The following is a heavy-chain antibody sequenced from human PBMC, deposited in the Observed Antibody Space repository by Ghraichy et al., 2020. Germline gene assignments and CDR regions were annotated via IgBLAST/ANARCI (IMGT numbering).Heavy chain of an antibody. CDR2: IKQDGSEK. CDR1: GFTFSSYW. V-gene: IGHV3-7*03. D-gene: IGHD1-26*01. CDR3: ARVLGVGATTDYFDY. Sequence: GGSLRLSCAASGFTFSSYWMSWVRQAPGKGLEWVANIKQDGSEKYYVDSVKGRFTISRDNAKNSLYLQMNSLRAEDTAVYYCARVLGVGATTDYFDYWGQGTLVTVSS. J-gene: IGHJ4*02.